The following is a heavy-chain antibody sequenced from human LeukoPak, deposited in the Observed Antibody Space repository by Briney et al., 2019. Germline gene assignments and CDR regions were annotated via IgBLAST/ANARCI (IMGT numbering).Heavy chain of an antibody. CDR1: GFTVSNNY. Sequence: GGSLRLSCAASGFTVSNNYMSWVRQAPGKGLELVSVIYSGGSTYYADSVKGRFTISRHTTKNTLYLQMNSLRAEDTAVYYCARLGLYSGYVLWGQGTLVTVSS. D-gene: IGHD5-12*01. J-gene: IGHJ4*02. CDR3: ARLGLYSGYVL. V-gene: IGHV3-53*04. CDR2: IYSGGST.